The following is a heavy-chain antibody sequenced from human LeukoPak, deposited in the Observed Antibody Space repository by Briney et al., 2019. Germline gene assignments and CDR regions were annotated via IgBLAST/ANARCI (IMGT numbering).Heavy chain of an antibody. CDR2: INPNSGGT. Sequence: ASVKVSCKASGYTFTGYYMHWVRQAPGQGLEWMGWINPNSGGTNYAQKFQGRVTMTRDTSISPAYMELSRLRSDDTAVYFCAREGYSYGPPGYWGQGTLVTVSS. D-gene: IGHD5-18*01. CDR1: GYTFTGYY. J-gene: IGHJ4*02. CDR3: AREGYSYGPPGY. V-gene: IGHV1-2*02.